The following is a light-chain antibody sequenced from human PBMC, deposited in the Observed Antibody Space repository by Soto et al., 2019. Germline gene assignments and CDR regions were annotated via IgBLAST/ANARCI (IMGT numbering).Light chain of an antibody. V-gene: IGLV2-8*01. J-gene: IGLJ3*02. Sequence: QSALTQPPSASGSPGQSVTISCTGTSSDVGGYNYVSWYQQHPGKAPKLMIYEVSNRPSGVPDRFSGSKFGNTASLTVSGLQAEDESDYYCSSYAGSNNWVFGEGTKVTVL. CDR1: SSDVGGYNY. CDR3: SSYAGSNNWV. CDR2: EVS.